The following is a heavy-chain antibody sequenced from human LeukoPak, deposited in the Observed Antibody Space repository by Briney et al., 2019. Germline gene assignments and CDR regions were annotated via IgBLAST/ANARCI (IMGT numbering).Heavy chain of an antibody. Sequence: SVKVSCKASGGTLNTYALSWVRQAPGQGLEWMGGIIPIYNTANYAQKFQGRVTITTDESTSTAYMELRSLRSEDTAVYYCARDCEVYCSRDPPDYWGQGTLVTVSS. CDR1: GGTLNTYA. J-gene: IGHJ4*02. CDR3: ARDCEVYCSRDPPDY. CDR2: IIPIYNTA. V-gene: IGHV1-69*05. D-gene: IGHD2-15*01.